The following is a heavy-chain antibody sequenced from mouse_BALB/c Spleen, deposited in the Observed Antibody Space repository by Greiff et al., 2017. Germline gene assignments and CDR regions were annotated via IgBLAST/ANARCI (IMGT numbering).Heavy chain of an antibody. V-gene: IGHV3-2*02. CDR2: ISYSGST. CDR1: GYSITSDYA. Sequence: EVKVEESGPGLVKPSQSLSLTCTVTGYSITSDYAWNWIRQFPGNKLEWMGYISYSGSTSYNPSLTSRISITRDTSKNQFFLQLNSVTTEDTATYYCARYDGYWAMDYWGQGTSVTVSS. CDR3: ARYDGYWAMDY. J-gene: IGHJ4*01. D-gene: IGHD2-3*01.